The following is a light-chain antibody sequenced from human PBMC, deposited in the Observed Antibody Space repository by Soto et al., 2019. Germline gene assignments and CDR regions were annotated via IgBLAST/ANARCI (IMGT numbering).Light chain of an antibody. CDR2: EGS. V-gene: IGLV2-23*01. Sequence: QSALPQPASVSGSPGQSITISCTGTSSDVGSYNLVSWYQQHPGKAPKLMIYEGSKRPSGVSNRLSGSKSGNTASLTIAGLQAEDEADDYCCSYAGSSTDVVLGGGTKRTVL. CDR1: SSDVGSYNL. J-gene: IGLJ2*01. CDR3: CSYAGSSTDVV.